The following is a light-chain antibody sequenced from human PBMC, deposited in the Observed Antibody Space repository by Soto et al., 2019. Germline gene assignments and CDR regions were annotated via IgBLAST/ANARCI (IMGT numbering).Light chain of an antibody. CDR1: QTISGW. V-gene: IGKV1-5*01. CDR2: DAS. J-gene: IGKJ1*01. CDR3: QQYKSYPWT. Sequence: DIQMTQSPSTLSASVGDGVTITCRASQTISGWLAWYQQRPGKAPKLLISDASSLRSGVPSRFSGSGSGTEFTLTISSLQPDDFGSYYCQQYKSYPWTFGHGTMVEV.